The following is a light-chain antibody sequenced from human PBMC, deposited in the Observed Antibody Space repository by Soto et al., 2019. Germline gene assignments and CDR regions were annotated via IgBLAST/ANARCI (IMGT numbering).Light chain of an antibody. CDR1: SSDVGAYNY. Sequence: QSVLTQPASVAGSPGQSITISCTGTSSDVGAYNYVSWYQQRPGKAPKLIIYEVSNRPSGVSWRFSGSKSGNTASLTISGLQSEDEADYYCSSHTTSNTRVFGTGTKVTVL. CDR2: EVS. CDR3: SSHTTSNTRV. V-gene: IGLV2-14*01. J-gene: IGLJ1*01.